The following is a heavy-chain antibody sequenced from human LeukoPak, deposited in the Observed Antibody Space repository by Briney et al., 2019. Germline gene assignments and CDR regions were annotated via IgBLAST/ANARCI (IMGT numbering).Heavy chain of an antibody. J-gene: IGHJ3*02. CDR1: ARPFTTYA. Sequence: SVTLCCKASARPFTTYAISWVRQAPGQGLEWMGGTIPIFGTANYAQKFQGRVTITTDESTSTAYMELSSLRSEDTAVYYCARATPDYSSGRQYDAFGIWGQGTMVTVSS. CDR2: TIPIFGTA. D-gene: IGHD6-19*01. V-gene: IGHV1-69*05. CDR3: ARATPDYSSGRQYDAFGI.